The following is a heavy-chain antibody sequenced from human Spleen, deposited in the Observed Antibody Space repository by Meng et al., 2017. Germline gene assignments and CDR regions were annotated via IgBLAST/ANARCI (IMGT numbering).Heavy chain of an antibody. V-gene: IGHV1-46*01. CDR2: INPRDGTT. J-gene: IGHJ4*02. Sequence: ASVKVSCKASGYTFTTCFMHWVRQAPGQGLEWMGIINPRDGTTYYAQKFQGRITMTRDTSTSTVYMELSSLRSEDTAVYYCAREGRPALYYFDSWGQGTLVTVSS. CDR1: GYTFTTCF. CDR3: AREGRPALYYFDS.